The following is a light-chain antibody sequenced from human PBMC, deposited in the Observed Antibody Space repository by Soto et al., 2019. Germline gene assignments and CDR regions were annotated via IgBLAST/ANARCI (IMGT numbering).Light chain of an antibody. Sequence: EIVLTQSPGTLSLSPGERATLSCRASQSVSSSYLAWYQQKPGQAPRLLIYGASSRATGIPARFSGSGSETEFTLTIRSLQSEDFAVYFCQQYNNWPSFGQGTRLEI. CDR3: QQYNNWPS. CDR2: GAS. V-gene: IGKV3D-15*01. CDR1: QSVSSSY. J-gene: IGKJ5*01.